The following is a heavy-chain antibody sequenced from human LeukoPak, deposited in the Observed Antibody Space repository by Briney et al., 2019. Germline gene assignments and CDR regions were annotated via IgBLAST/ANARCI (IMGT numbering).Heavy chain of an antibody. CDR3: ARHRKDFYDSSGYYTPLDY. D-gene: IGHD3-22*01. Sequence: PSETLSLTCTVSGGSISSYYWSWIRQPPGKGLEWIGYIYYSGSTNYNPSLKSRVTISVDTSKNQFSLKLSSVAAADTAVYYCARHRKDFYDSSGYYTPLDYWGQGTLVTVSS. J-gene: IGHJ4*02. CDR2: IYYSGST. CDR1: GGSISSYY. V-gene: IGHV4-59*08.